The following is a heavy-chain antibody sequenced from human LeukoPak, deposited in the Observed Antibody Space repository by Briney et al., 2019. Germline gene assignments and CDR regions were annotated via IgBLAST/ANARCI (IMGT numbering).Heavy chain of an antibody. CDR1: GFTFSSYA. V-gene: IGHV3-23*01. Sequence: PGGSLRLSCAASGFTFSSYAMGWDRQAPGKGLEWVSAISGSGGSTFYADSVKGRFTISRDNSKNSLYLQMNSLRAEDTAVYYCARAGSSGYYYGMDVWGQGTTVTVSS. CDR3: ARAGSSGYYYGMDV. J-gene: IGHJ6*02. CDR2: ISGSGGST. D-gene: IGHD3-22*01.